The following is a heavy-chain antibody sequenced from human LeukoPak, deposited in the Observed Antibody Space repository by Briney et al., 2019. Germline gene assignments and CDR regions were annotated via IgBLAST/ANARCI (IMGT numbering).Heavy chain of an antibody. D-gene: IGHD3-10*01. V-gene: IGHV4-61*01. Sequence: SETLSLTCTVSGGSIRSSYYYWGWIRQPPGKGLEWIAYDYCGGNTNYNPSLKSRVTISVDTSKNQFSLKLSSVTAADTAVYYCARDYYGSLDYWGQGILVTVSS. J-gene: IGHJ4*02. CDR1: GGSIRSSYYY. CDR3: ARDYYGSLDY. CDR2: DYCGGNT.